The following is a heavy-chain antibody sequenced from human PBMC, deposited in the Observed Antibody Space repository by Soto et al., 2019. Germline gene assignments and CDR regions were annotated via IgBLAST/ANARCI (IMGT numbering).Heavy chain of an antibody. D-gene: IGHD3-16*02. CDR1: GYTFTSYY. CDR2: INPSGGST. J-gene: IGHJ4*02. V-gene: IGHV1-46*01. Sequence: ASVKVSCKASGYTFTSYYMHWVRQAPGQGLEWMGIINPSGGSTSYAQKFQGRVTMTRDTSTSTVYMELSSLRSEDTAVYYCARGEYDYVWGSYRYHYFDYWGQRTLVTVSS. CDR3: ARGEYDYVWGSYRYHYFDY.